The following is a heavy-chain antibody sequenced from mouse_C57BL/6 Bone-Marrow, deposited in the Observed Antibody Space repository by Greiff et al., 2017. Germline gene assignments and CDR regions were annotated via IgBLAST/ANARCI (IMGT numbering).Heavy chain of an antibody. Sequence: DVHLVESGPSLVRPSQTLSLTCTVTGFSINSDCYWIWIRQFPGNKLEYIGYTFYSGITYYNPSLESRTYITRDTSKNQFSLKLSSVTTEDTATYYCARDRGSSYGYWYFDVWGTGTTVTVSS. CDR3: ARDRGSSYGYWYFDV. CDR2: TFYSGIT. D-gene: IGHD1-1*01. CDR1: GFSINSDCY. J-gene: IGHJ1*03. V-gene: IGHV3-3*01.